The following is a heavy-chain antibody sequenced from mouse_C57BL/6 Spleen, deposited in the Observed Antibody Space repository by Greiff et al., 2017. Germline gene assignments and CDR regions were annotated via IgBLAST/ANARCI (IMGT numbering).Heavy chain of an antibody. CDR2: LYPRSGTT. D-gene: IGHD1-1*01. CDR1: GYTFTSYG. V-gene: IGHV1-81*01. CDR3: ARFITTVVGQGFAY. Sequence: VQLQQSGAELARPGASVKLSCKASGYTFTSYGLSWVKQRTGQGLEWLGELYPRSGTTYYHEQFKGKATLTADKSSSTSYEELRSLTAEDAAVYFCARFITTVVGQGFAYWGQGTLVTVSA. J-gene: IGHJ3*01.